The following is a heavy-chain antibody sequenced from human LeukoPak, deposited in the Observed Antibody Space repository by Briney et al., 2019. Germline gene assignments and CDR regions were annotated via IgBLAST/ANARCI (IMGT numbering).Heavy chain of an antibody. CDR1: GGTISSYY. Sequence: SETLSLTCTVSGGTISSYYWSWIRQPPGKGLEWIGYIYYSGSTNYNPSLKSRVTISVDTSKNQFSLKLSSVTAADTAVYYCARGGYSYAKGRFDYWGQGTLVTASS. CDR3: ARGGYSYAKGRFDY. CDR2: IYYSGST. J-gene: IGHJ4*02. D-gene: IGHD5-18*01. V-gene: IGHV4-59*01.